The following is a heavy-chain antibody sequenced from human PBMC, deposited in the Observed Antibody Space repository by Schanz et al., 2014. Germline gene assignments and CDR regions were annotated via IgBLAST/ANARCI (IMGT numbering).Heavy chain of an antibody. CDR1: GITFSGYS. J-gene: IGHJ6*02. Sequence: EVQLVESGGGLVKPGGSLRLSCAASGITFSGYSMNWVRQAPGKGLEWVSYISGSSSTKYYADSVKGRFTISRDNGKKSLYLQMNSLRAEDTAVYYCARYGFRKFGVVYGLAVWGQGTTVTVS. CDR2: ISGSSSTK. CDR3: ARYGFRKFGVVYGLAV. V-gene: IGHV3-48*01. D-gene: IGHD3-3*01.